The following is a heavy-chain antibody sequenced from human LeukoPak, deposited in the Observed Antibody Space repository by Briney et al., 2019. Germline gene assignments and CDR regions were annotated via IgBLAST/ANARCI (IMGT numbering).Heavy chain of an antibody. D-gene: IGHD3-10*01. CDR2: IYYSGST. CDR1: GGSISSYY. V-gene: IGHV4-39*07. J-gene: IGHJ6*03. CDR3: AREFGGDLLWFGELVLDVRTYYYMDV. Sequence: SETLSLTCTVSGGSISSYYWSWIRQPPGKGLEWIGSIYYSGSTYYNPSLKSRVTISVDTSKNQFSLKLSSVTAADTAVYYCAREFGGDLLWFGELVLDVRTYYYMDVWGKGTTVTVSS.